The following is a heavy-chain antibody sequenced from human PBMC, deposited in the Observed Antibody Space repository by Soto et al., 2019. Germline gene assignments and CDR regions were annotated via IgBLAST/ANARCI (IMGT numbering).Heavy chain of an antibody. J-gene: IGHJ4*02. D-gene: IGHD2-15*01. Sequence: GGSLRLSCAASGFTFSNYATSWVRQAPGKGLEWVSFISGSGGSTDYADSVKGRFTISRDNSKNTLYLQMNSLRAEDTAVYYCAKDRLGSRVFDYWGQGTLVTVSS. CDR1: GFTFSNYA. CDR3: AKDRLGSRVFDY. CDR2: ISGSGGST. V-gene: IGHV3-23*01.